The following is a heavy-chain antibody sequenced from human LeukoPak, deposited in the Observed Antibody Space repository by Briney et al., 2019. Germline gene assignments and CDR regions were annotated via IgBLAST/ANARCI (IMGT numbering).Heavy chain of an antibody. D-gene: IGHD1-26*01. CDR2: IYYSGST. V-gene: IGHV4-30-4*03. J-gene: IGHJ4*02. Sequence: PSQTLSLTCTVSGGSISSGDYYWSWIRQPPGKGLEWIGYIYYSGSTYYNPSLKSRVTISVDKSKNQFSLKLTSVTAADTAVYHCSRGAVGATRGSLDYWGQGTLVTVSS. CDR3: SRGAVGATRGSLDY. CDR1: GGSISSGDYY.